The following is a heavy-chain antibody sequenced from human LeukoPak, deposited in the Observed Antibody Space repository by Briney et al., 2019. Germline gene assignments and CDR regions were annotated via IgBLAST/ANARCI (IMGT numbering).Heavy chain of an antibody. V-gene: IGHV3-21*01. J-gene: IGHJ4*02. CDR1: GFTFSSYS. CDR3: AREGTPFYYFDY. CDR2: ISSSSSYI. Sequence: GGSLRLSCAASGFTFSSYSMNWVRQAPGKGLEWVSSISSSSSYIYYADSVKGRFTISRDNAKNSLYLQTNSLRAEDTAVYYCAREGTPFYYFDYWGQGTLVTVSS.